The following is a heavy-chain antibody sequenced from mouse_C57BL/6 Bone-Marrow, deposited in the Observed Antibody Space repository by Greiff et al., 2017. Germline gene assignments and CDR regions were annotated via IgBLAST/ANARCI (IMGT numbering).Heavy chain of an antibody. CDR3: ERADYYAMDY. V-gene: IGHV1-81*01. CDR2: IYPRGGNT. Sequence: QVQLQQSGAELARPGASVKLSCKASGYTFTSYGISWVKQRTGQGLEWIGEIYPRGGNTYYNEKFKGKATLTAAKSSSTAYMELRSLTSEDSAVYVYERADYYAMDYWGQGTSVTVSS. J-gene: IGHJ4*01. CDR1: GYTFTSYG.